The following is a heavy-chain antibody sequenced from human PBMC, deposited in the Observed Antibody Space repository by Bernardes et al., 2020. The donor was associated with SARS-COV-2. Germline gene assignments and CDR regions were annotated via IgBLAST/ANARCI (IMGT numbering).Heavy chain of an antibody. CDR3: ARDYGDYHLDF. Sequence: GGSLRLSCVASGFTFNNYDMNWVRQAPGKGLEWVSSISSVSDTIYYGDSVKGRFTISRDNAKNSLYLQMNSLRAEDTALYYCARDYGDYHLDFWGQGTLVTVSS. D-gene: IGHD4-17*01. J-gene: IGHJ4*02. V-gene: IGHV3-48*01. CDR1: GFTFNNYD. CDR2: ISSVSDTI.